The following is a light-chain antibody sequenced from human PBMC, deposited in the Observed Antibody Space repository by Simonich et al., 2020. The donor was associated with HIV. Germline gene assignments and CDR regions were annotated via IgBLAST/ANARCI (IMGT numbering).Light chain of an antibody. CDR2: WAT. Sequence: DIVMTQSPDSLAVSLGERATINCKSSRRVLYPSNNKNYLAWYQQKPGQPPKLLIYWATTRESGVPDRSSGSGSGTGFTRTISSLQAEDVAVYYGQQYYSTPTFGQGTKLEIK. CDR1: RRVLYPSNNKNY. V-gene: IGKV4-1*01. CDR3: QQYYSTPT. J-gene: IGKJ1*01.